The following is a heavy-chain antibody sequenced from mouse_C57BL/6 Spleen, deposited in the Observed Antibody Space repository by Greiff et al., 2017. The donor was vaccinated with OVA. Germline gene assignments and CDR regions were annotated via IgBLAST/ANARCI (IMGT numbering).Heavy chain of an antibody. CDR1: GFSLTSYG. CDR3: ASLDSSGYGFAY. D-gene: IGHD3-2*02. V-gene: IGHV2-6*01. J-gene: IGHJ3*01. Sequence: QVQLQQSGPGLVAPSQSLSITCTVSGFSLTSYGVDWVRQSPGKGLEWLGVIWGVGSTNYNSALKSRLSISKDNSKSQVFLKMNSLQTDDTAMYYCASLDSSGYGFAYWGQGTLVTVSA. CDR2: IWGVGST.